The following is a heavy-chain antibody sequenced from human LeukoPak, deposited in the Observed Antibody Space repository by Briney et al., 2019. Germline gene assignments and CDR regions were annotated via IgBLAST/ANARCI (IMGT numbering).Heavy chain of an antibody. D-gene: IGHD1-1*01. CDR1: GFTFSSYE. V-gene: IGHV3-48*03. J-gene: IGHJ5*02. Sequence: GGSLRLSCAASGFTFSSYEMNWVRQAPGKGLEWVSYISSSGSAIYYADSVKGRFTISRDNAKNSLYLQMNSLRAEDTAVYYCARGVEGWFDPWGQGTLVTVSS. CDR3: ARGVEGWFDP. CDR2: ISSSGSAI.